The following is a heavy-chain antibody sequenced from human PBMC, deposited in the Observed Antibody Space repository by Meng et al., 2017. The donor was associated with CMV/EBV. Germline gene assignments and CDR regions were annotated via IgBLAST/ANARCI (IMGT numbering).Heavy chain of an antibody. J-gene: IGHJ5*02. V-gene: IGHV4-34*01. D-gene: IGHD3-3*01. Sequence: LWATGLVPALRPPSLPASVFGGSFSGCSWSWSRQPPGKGLEWIGEINHSGSTNYNPSLKSRVTISVDTSKNQFSLKLSSVTAADTAVYYCAREGDLEWLLKGSHTWFDPWGQGTLVTVSS. CDR2: INHSGST. CDR1: GGSFSGCS. CDR3: AREGDLEWLLKGSHTWFDP.